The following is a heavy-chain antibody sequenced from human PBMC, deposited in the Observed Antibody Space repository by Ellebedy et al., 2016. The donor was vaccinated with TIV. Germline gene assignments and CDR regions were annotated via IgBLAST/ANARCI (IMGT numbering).Heavy chain of an antibody. CDR1: GGSIISYY. J-gene: IGHJ4*02. CDR3: ARQRPGYGGKEYYLDY. Sequence: MPSETLSLTCTVSGGSIISYYWDWIRQPPGKGLEWIGYSYYDGSTNYNPSLKSRVTISVDTSKNQFSLKLSSVTAADTAVYYCARQRPGYGGKEYYLDYWGQGTLVTVSS. V-gene: IGHV4-59*08. CDR2: SYYDGST. D-gene: IGHD5-12*01.